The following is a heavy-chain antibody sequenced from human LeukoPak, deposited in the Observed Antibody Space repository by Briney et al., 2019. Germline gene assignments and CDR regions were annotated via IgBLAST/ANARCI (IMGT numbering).Heavy chain of an antibody. CDR2: ISSSSSTV. CDR1: GFTFSSYS. CDR3: ARDTYSSGWPDYFDY. Sequence: GGSLRLSCAASGFTFSSYSMNWVRQAPGKGLEWVSYISSSSSTVYYADSVKGRFTISRDNAKNSLFLQMNSLRVGDTAMYYCARDTYSSGWPDYFDYWGRGTLVTVSS. J-gene: IGHJ4*02. V-gene: IGHV3-48*04. D-gene: IGHD6-19*01.